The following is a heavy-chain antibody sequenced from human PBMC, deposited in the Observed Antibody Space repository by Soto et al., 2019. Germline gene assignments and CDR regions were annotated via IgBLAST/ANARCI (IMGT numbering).Heavy chain of an antibody. CDR3: ARGYDLASYYYYYYMDV. Sequence: GASVKVSCKASGYTFTIYDINWVRQATGQGLEWMGWMNPNSGNTGYAQKFQGRVTMTRNTSISTAYMELSSLRSEDTAVYYCARGYDLASYYYYYYMDVWGKGTTVTVSS. J-gene: IGHJ6*03. D-gene: IGHD3-22*01. CDR2: MNPNSGNT. V-gene: IGHV1-8*01. CDR1: GYTFTIYD.